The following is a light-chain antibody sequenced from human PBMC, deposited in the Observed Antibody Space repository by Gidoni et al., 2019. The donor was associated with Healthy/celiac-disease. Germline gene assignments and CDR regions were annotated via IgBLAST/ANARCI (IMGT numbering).Light chain of an antibody. J-gene: IGKJ3*01. CDR1: QSVFYSSNNKNY. CDR2: WAS. V-gene: IGKV4-1*01. CDR3: QQYYSTPFT. Sequence: DIVMTQSPASRAVSLGERATTNCKSSQSVFYSSNNKNYLAWYQQKPGQPPKLLIYWASTRESGVPDRFSGSGSGTDFTLTISSLQAEDVAVYYCQQYYSTPFTFGPGTKVDIK.